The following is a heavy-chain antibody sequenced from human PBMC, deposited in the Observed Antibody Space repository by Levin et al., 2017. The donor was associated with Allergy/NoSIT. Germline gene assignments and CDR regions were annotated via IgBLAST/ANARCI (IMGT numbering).Heavy chain of an antibody. CDR2: IAPNSGAT. D-gene: IGHD2-15*01. CDR3: ARGTNTAVVLPASPAFDY. J-gene: IGHJ4*02. CDR1: GYAFTGYY. Sequence: VASVKVSCKASGYAFTGYYTHWVRQAPGQGLEWMGWIAPNSGATNYAQKFQGRVTLTRDTSITTAYMELSRLSSDDTAVYYCARGTNTAVVLPASPAFDYWGQGTLVTVSS. V-gene: IGHV1-2*02.